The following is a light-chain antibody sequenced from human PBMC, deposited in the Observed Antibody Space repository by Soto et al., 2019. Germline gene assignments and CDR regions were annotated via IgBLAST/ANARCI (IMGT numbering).Light chain of an antibody. V-gene: IGKV3-15*01. Sequence: ETVMTQSPATLSVSPGQGATLSCRASQRVGGDLAWYQQKPGQAPRLLIYGASARATAIPGRFSGSGSGTEFTLTISSLQSEDSAVYYCQQYNNWPLTSGGGTKVDIK. CDR3: QQYNNWPLT. CDR2: GAS. CDR1: QRVGGD. J-gene: IGKJ4*01.